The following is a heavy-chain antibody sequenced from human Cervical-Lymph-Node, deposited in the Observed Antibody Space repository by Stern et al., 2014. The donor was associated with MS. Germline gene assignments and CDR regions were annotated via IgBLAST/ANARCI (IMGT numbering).Heavy chain of an antibody. J-gene: IGHJ4*02. Sequence: VQLVESGGAVVQPGRSLRLSCAGSGFTFSSYGMHWVRQAPGKGLEWVTVISYDGNHKYYAASVKGRFTISRDNSKNTLHLQMNSVTPDDTAIYYCARDYEDTSMLFDHWGQGTLVTVSS. D-gene: IGHD2-8*01. CDR2: ISYDGNHK. CDR3: ARDYEDTSMLFDH. V-gene: IGHV3-30*03. CDR1: GFTFSSYG.